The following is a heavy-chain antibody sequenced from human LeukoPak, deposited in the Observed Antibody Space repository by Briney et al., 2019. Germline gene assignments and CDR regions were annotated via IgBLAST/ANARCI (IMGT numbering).Heavy chain of an antibody. Sequence: GGSLQISCKGSGYHFTSYWIGWVRQMPGKGLEWMGIIYPGDSDTRYSPSFQGQVTISADKSISTAYLQWSSLKASGTAMYYCARWGFGESWDYWGQGTLVTVSS. CDR3: ARWGFGESWDY. D-gene: IGHD3-10*01. V-gene: IGHV5-51*01. CDR2: IYPGDSDT. CDR1: GYHFTSYW. J-gene: IGHJ4*02.